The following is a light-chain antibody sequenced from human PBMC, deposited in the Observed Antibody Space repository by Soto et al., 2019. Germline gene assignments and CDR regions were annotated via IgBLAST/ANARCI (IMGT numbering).Light chain of an antibody. CDR2: EVS. Sequence: QSALTQPASVSGSPGQSITISCTGTSSDVGGYNYVSWYQQHPGRAPKLMIYEVSNRPLGVSNRFSGSKSGNTASLTISGLQAEDEADYYCSSYTSSSTPYVVGTGTKVTVL. J-gene: IGLJ1*01. CDR3: SSYTSSSTPYV. V-gene: IGLV2-14*01. CDR1: SSDVGGYNY.